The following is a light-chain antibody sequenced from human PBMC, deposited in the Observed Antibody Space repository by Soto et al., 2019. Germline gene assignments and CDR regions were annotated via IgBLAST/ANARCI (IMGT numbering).Light chain of an antibody. J-gene: IGKJ1*01. CDR2: GAS. Sequence: EVVLTQSPGIVSLSPGERATLSCRASQSVSSTFFAWFQQKPGQAPRLLIYGASSRATAIPHRLSGSGSETDLSLTISSLEPEDFAIYYCNQYGSLPRTFGQGTKVEF. CDR1: QSVSSTF. V-gene: IGKV3-20*01. CDR3: NQYGSLPRT.